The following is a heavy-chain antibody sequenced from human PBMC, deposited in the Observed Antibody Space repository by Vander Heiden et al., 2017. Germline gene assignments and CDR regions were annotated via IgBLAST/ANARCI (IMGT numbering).Heavy chain of an antibody. D-gene: IGHD6-19*01. CDR3: AKDDRVAGLDY. Sequence: QVQLVESGGGVVPPGRSLRPSCAASGFTFRNYGMPGVRQAPGKGLEWVAFISYDVSDKYYADSVKGRFTISRDNSKNTLYLQMNSLRAEDTAVYYCAKDDRVAGLDYWGQGTLVTVSS. V-gene: IGHV3-30*18. J-gene: IGHJ4*02. CDR2: ISYDVSDK. CDR1: GFTFRNYG.